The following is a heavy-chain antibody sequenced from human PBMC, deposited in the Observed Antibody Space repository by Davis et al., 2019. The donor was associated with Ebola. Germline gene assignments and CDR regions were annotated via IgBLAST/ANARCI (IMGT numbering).Heavy chain of an antibody. CDR3: ASSLTQLNWFDP. D-gene: IGHD6-13*01. Sequence: MPSETPSLTCAVSGGSISSSNWWSWVRQPPGKGLEWIGEIYHSGSTNYNPSLKSRVTISVDKSKNQFSLKLSSVTAADTAVYYCASSLTQLNWFDPWGQGTLVTVSS. J-gene: IGHJ5*02. CDR2: IYHSGST. CDR1: GGSISSSNW. V-gene: IGHV4-4*02.